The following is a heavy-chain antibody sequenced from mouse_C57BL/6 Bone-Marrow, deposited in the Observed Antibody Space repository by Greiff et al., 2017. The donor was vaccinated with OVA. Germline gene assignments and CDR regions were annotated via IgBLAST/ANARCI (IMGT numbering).Heavy chain of an antibody. V-gene: IGHV5-6*01. D-gene: IGHD2-4*01. Sequence: EVKLMESGGDLVKPGGSLKLSCAASGFTFSSYGMSWVRQTPDKRLEWVATISSGGSYTYYPDSVKGRFTISRDNAKNTLYLQMSSLKSEDTAMYYCARHGAFYYDYAWYFDVWGTGTTVTVSS. J-gene: IGHJ1*03. CDR2: ISSGGSYT. CDR1: GFTFSSYG. CDR3: ARHGAFYYDYAWYFDV.